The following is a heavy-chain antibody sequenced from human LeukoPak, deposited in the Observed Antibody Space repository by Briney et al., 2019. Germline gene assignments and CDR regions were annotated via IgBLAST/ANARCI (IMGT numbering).Heavy chain of an antibody. Sequence: GGSLRLSCAASGLTFSSNGMNWVRQAPGKGLEWVPAISGSGGSTYYADSVKGRLTISRDNSKNTLYLQMNSLTAEDTAVYYCAVGIAARWASYFDYWGQRTLVTVSS. D-gene: IGHD6-6*01. CDR3: AVGIAARWASYFDY. CDR1: GLTFSSNG. CDR2: ISGSGGST. V-gene: IGHV3-23*01. J-gene: IGHJ4*02.